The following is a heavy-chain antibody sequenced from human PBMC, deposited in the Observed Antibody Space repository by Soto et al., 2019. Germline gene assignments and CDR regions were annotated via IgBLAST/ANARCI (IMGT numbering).Heavy chain of an antibody. Sequence: QVQLQESGPRLVKPSETLSLTCTVSGGSMTNYYWAWIRQPAGKGLEWIGRIFGIGYTNYNPSLKQRVSLCVATSKGESTLKVTSVTATVTAVDYCVRDGDISGNNGHPLFDYWGQGTLVSVSS. CDR3: VRDGDISGNNGHPLFDY. D-gene: IGHD3-9*01. CDR1: GGSMTNYY. J-gene: IGHJ4*02. V-gene: IGHV4-4*07. CDR2: IFGIGYT.